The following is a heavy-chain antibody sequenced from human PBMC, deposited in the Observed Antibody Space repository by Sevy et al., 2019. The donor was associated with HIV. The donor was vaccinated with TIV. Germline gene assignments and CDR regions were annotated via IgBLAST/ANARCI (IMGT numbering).Heavy chain of an antibody. CDR3: AKEDSNYYYEY. V-gene: IGHV3-30*18. CDR1: GFSFSNTG. D-gene: IGHD6-13*01. Sequence: GGSLRLSCAATGFSFSNTGMHWVRQAPGKGLEWVGIVSRDGITVFYAESVKGRFTISRDNSKSTLYLQMNSLRLEDTGVYYCAKEDSNYYYEYWGQGTLVTVSS. CDR2: VSRDGITV. J-gene: IGHJ4*02.